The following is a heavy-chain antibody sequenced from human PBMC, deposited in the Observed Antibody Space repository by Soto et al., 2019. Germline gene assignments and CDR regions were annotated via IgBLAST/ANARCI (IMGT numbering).Heavy chain of an antibody. V-gene: IGHV3-23*01. CDR2: ISGSGGST. CDR3: AKDTPRIAVAGNNYFDY. D-gene: IGHD6-19*01. Sequence: PGGSLRLSCAASGFTFSSYAMSWVRQAPGKGLEWVSAISGSGGSTYYADSVKGRSTISRDNSKNTLYLQMNSLRAEDTAVYYCAKDTPRIAVAGNNYFDYWGQGTLVTVSS. J-gene: IGHJ4*02. CDR1: GFTFSSYA.